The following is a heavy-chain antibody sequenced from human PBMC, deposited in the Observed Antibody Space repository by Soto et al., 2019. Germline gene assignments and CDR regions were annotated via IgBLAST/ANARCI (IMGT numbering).Heavy chain of an antibody. D-gene: IGHD3-22*01. CDR1: GFTFGTFA. CDR2: ISYHGTYK. V-gene: IGHV3-30-3*01. CDR3: ARGLTSDSSGYFFDY. J-gene: IGHJ4*02. Sequence: PGGSLRLSCAASGFTFGTFAMHGVRQAPGKGLEWVAMISYHGTYKYYADSVKGRFTIARDNSGDTLYLQMNSLRPEDTAVYYCARGLTSDSSGYFFDYWGQGTLVTVSS.